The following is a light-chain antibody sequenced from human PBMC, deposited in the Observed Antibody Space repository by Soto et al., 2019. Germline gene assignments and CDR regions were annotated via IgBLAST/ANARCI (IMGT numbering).Light chain of an antibody. CDR2: SNN. Sequence: QPVLTQPPSASGTPGQRVTISCSGSSSNIGSNTVNWYQQLPGTAPKLLIYSNNQRPSGVPDRFSGSKSGTSTSLAISGLQSEDEADYYCAAWDDSLNAVLVVGGTKLAVL. CDR1: SSNIGSNT. CDR3: AAWDDSLNAVL. V-gene: IGLV1-44*01. J-gene: IGLJ2*01.